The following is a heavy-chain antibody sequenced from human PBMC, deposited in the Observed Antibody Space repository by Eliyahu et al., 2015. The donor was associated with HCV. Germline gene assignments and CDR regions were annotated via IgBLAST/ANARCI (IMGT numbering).Heavy chain of an antibody. CDR3: TTVPVARDAGGMVDY. CDR1: GFXFSNAW. Sequence: EVQLVESGGGLVKPGGSLRLSCXASGFXFSNAWMSWVRQAPGKGLEWVGRIKSKTDGGTTDYAAPVKGRFTISRDDSKNTLYLQMNSLKTEDTAVYYCTTVPVARDAGGMVDYWGQGTLVTVSS. CDR2: IKSKTDGGTT. J-gene: IGHJ4*02. D-gene: IGHD2-15*01. V-gene: IGHV3-15*01.